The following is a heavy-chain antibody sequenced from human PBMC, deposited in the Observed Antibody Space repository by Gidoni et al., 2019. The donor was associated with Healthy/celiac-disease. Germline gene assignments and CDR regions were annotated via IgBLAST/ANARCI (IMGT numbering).Heavy chain of an antibody. V-gene: IGHV3-21*01. CDR2: ISSSNSYI. CDR3: ARLTIATGGEWYFDY. Sequence: EVQLVESGGGLVKPGGSLRLSCAASGFTFSSYSMNWVRQAPGKGLEWVSSISSSNSYIYYADSVKGRFTISRDNAKNSLYLQMNSLRAEDTAVYYCARLTIATGGEWYFDYWGQGTLVTVSS. D-gene: IGHD2-21*01. J-gene: IGHJ4*02. CDR1: GFTFSSYS.